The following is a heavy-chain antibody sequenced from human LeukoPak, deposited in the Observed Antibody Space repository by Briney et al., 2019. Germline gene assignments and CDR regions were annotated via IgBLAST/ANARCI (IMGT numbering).Heavy chain of an antibody. Sequence: GESLKISCKGSGYTFSRYWIGWVRQMPGKGLEWMGIVCPGASDTIYSPSFQGQVTISADRFIDTAYLQWSSLKASDTAMYYCARHFYYDSRTYYKDYYYYYMDVWGEGTSVTVTS. D-gene: IGHD3-10*01. CDR3: ARHFYYDSRTYYKDYYYYYMDV. J-gene: IGHJ6*03. V-gene: IGHV5-51*01. CDR2: VCPGASDT. CDR1: GYTFSRYW.